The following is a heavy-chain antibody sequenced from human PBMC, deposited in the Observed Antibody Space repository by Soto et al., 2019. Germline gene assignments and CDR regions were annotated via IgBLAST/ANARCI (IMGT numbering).Heavy chain of an antibody. CDR1: GGSISSYY. Sequence: QVQLQESGPGLVKPSETLSLTCTVSGGSISSYYWSWIRQPPGKGLEWIGYIYYSGSTNYNPSLKSRVTISVDTSKNQFSLKLSSVTAADTAVYYCARVSDKDAFDIWGQGTMVTVSS. CDR3: ARVSDKDAFDI. J-gene: IGHJ3*02. V-gene: IGHV4-59*01. CDR2: IYYSGST.